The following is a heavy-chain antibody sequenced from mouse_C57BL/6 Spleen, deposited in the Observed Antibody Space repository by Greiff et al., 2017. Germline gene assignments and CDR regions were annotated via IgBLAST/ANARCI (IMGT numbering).Heavy chain of an antibody. CDR1: GYTFTSYW. V-gene: IGHV1-52*01. Sequence: QVQLQQPGAELVRPGSSVKLSCKASGYTFTSYWMHWVKQRPIPGLEWIGNIDPSDSETHYNQKFKDKATLTVDKSSSTAYMQLSSLTSEDSAVYYCARGDYYGSSPYYFDYWGQGTTLTVSS. CDR3: ARGDYYGSSPYYFDY. J-gene: IGHJ2*01. D-gene: IGHD1-1*01. CDR2: IDPSDSET.